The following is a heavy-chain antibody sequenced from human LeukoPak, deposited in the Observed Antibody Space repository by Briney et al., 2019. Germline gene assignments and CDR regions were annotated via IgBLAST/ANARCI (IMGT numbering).Heavy chain of an antibody. CDR3: ARVRGITKNYYYGMDV. V-gene: IGHV4-59*01. J-gene: IGHJ6*02. CDR2: IYYSGST. Sequence: PSETLSLTCTVSGSSISSYYWSWIRQPPGKGLEWIGYIYYSGSTNYNPSLKSRVTISVDTSKNRFSLKLSSVTAADTAVYYCARVRGITKNYYYGMDVWGQGTTVTVSS. CDR1: GSSISSYY. D-gene: IGHD1-20*01.